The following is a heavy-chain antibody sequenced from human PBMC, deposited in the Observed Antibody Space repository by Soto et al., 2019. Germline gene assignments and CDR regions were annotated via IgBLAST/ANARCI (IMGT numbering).Heavy chain of an antibody. CDR2: SGST. V-gene: IGHV4-59*02. J-gene: IGHJ5*02. Sequence: QVQLQESGPGLVKPSETLSLTCTVSGGYVSSYYWSWIRQPPGKGLEWIGYSGSTNYNPSLKSRVTISVDTSKNQFCLNLSSVTAADTAVYYCARLSAGWLDPWGQGTLVTVAS. CDR1: GGYVSSYY. CDR3: ARLSAGWLDP. D-gene: IGHD6-19*01.